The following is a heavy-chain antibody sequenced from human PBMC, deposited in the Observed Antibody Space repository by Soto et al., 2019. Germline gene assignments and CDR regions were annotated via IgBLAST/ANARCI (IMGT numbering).Heavy chain of an antibody. D-gene: IGHD3-22*01. CDR3: AGLDSSGYHLVDY. J-gene: IGHJ4*02. CDR2: IYPGDSET. V-gene: IGHV5-51*01. CDR1: GYSFTSYW. Sequence: XESLKISFKGSGYSFTSYWIGWVRQIPGKGLEWMGTIYPGDSETTYSPSFQGQVTISADKSIRTAHLQWTSLKASDTAMYYCAGLDSSGYHLVDYWGQGTLVTVSS.